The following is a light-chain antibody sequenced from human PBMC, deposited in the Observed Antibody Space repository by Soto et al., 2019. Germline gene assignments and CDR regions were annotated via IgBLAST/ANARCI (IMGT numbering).Light chain of an antibody. V-gene: IGLV4-69*01. CDR2: LNSDGSH. J-gene: IGLJ1*01. CDR1: SGHSSYA. CDR3: QTWGTGIQV. Sequence: QLVLTQSPSASASLGASVKLTCTLSSGHSSYAIAWHQQQPEKGPRYLMTLNSDGSHSKGDGIPDRFSGSSSGAERYLTISSLQSEDEDDYYCQTWGTGIQVFGTGTKLTVL.